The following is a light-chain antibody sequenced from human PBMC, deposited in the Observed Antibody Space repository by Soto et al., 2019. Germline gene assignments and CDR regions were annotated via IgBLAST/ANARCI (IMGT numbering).Light chain of an antibody. J-gene: IGKJ1*01. Sequence: EIVVTQSPATLSESPGERATLSCRASQSVNTNFAWYQQKPGQAPRLLIYGASTRATGIPARFSGSGSGTEFTLTISSLQSEDFAVYYCQQYNNWPSWTFGQGTKVEIK. CDR3: QQYNNWPSWT. CDR1: QSVNTN. V-gene: IGKV3-15*01. CDR2: GAS.